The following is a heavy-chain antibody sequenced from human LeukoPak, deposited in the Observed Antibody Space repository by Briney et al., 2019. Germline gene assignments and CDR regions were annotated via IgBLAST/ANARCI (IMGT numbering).Heavy chain of an antibody. Sequence: SGPALVKPTQTLTLTCTFSGFSLSTSGMCVSWIRQPPGKALEWLALIDWDDDKYYSTSLKTRLTISKDTSKNQVVLTMTKMDPVDTATYYCARISRYYGSGSYSHFDYWGQGTLVTVSS. V-gene: IGHV2-70*01. CDR3: ARISRYYGSGSYSHFDY. CDR2: IDWDDDK. D-gene: IGHD3-10*01. CDR1: GFSLSTSGMC. J-gene: IGHJ4*02.